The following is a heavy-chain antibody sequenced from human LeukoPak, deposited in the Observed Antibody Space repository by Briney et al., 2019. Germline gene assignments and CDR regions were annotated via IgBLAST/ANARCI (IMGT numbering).Heavy chain of an antibody. CDR1: GFTFSSYA. CDR2: ISGSGGST. J-gene: IGHJ4*02. D-gene: IGHD6-13*01. V-gene: IGHV3-23*01. CDR3: AKGGYSSSWSYYFDY. Sequence: PGGSLRLSCAASGFTFSSYAMSCVRQAPGKGLEWVSDISGSGGSTYYADSVKGRFTISRDNSKNTLYLQMNSMRAEDTALYYCAKGGYSSSWSYYFDYWGQGTLVTVSS.